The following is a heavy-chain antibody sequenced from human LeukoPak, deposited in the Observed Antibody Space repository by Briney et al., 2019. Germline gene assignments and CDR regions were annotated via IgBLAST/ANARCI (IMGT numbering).Heavy chain of an antibody. CDR2: INPNSGGT. Sequence: ASVKVSCKASGYTFTGYYMHWVRQAPGQGLEWMGWINPNSGGTNYAQKFQGRVTMTRDTPMSTAYMELSRLRSDDTAVYYCARRMVGFATRFDPWGQGTLVTVSS. CDR3: ARRMVGFATRFDP. D-gene: IGHD2-15*01. V-gene: IGHV1-2*02. J-gene: IGHJ5*02. CDR1: GYTFTGYY.